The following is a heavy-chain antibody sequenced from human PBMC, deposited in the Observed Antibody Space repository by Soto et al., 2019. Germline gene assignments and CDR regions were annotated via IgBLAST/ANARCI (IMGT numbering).Heavy chain of an antibody. Sequence: QSQTLSLTCTVSGGSISSGGYYWSWIRQHPGKGLEWIGYIYYSGSTYYNPSLKSRVTISVDTSKNQFSLKLSSVTAADTAVYYCAREQAYGDYVILPPYGMDVWGQGTTVTVSS. CDR1: GGSISSGGYY. CDR2: IYYSGST. V-gene: IGHV4-31*03. J-gene: IGHJ6*02. CDR3: AREQAYGDYVILPPYGMDV. D-gene: IGHD4-17*01.